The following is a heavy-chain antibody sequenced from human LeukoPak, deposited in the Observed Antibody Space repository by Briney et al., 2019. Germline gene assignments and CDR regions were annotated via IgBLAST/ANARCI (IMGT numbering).Heavy chain of an antibody. V-gene: IGHV4-4*07. J-gene: IGHJ6*03. CDR1: GASIISYN. Sequence: PSETLSLTCTVSGASIISYNWSWIRQSAGKGLEWIGRIYTSGTTTYNPSLRSRVTVSVDKSKNHFSLKLPSVTAADTAVYYCAGSPPYNYSYMDVWGKGTTVTVSS. CDR3: AGSPPYNYSYMDV. D-gene: IGHD3-16*01. CDR2: IYTSGTT.